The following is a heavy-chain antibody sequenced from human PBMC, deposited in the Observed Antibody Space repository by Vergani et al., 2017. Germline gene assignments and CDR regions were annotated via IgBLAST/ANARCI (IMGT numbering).Heavy chain of an antibody. CDR3: ARVRYYYGSGSYPPGYYYGMDV. V-gene: IGHV4-59*01. J-gene: IGHJ6*02. CDR2: IYYSGST. CDR1: GGSISSYY. D-gene: IGHD3-10*01. Sequence: QVQLQESGPGLVKPSETLSLTCTVSGGSISSYYWSWIRQPPGKGLEWIGYIYYSGSTNYNPSLKSRVTISVDTSKNQFSLKLSSVTAADTAVYYCARVRYYYGSGSYPPGYYYGMDVWGQGP.